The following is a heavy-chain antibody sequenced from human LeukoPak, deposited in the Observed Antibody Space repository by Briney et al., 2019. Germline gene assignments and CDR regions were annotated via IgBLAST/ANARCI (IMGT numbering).Heavy chain of an antibody. CDR1: GGSFSGYY. V-gene: IGHV4-34*01. Sequence: SETLSLTCAVYGGSFSGYYWSWIRQPPGKGLEWIGEINHSGSTNYNPSLKSRVTMSVDTSKNQFSLKLSSVTAADTAVYYCARENLAAAGTRGGYYYYYYMDVWGKGTTATVSS. CDR3: ARENLAAAGTRGGYYYYYYMDV. CDR2: INHSGST. D-gene: IGHD6-13*01. J-gene: IGHJ6*03.